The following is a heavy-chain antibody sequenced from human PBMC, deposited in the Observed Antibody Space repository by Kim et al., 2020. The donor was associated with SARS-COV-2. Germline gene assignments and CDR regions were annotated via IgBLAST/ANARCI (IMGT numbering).Heavy chain of an antibody. J-gene: IGHJ6*02. CDR3: ARDPACTSSCTAPYYYYYGMDA. V-gene: IGHV3-11*01. CDR1: GFTFSDYY. Sequence: GGSLRLSCAASGFTFSDYYMSWIRQAPGKGLEWVSYISSSGSTIYYADSVKGRFTISRDNAKNSLYLQMNSLRAEDTAVYYCARDPACTSSCTAPYYYYYGMDAWGQGTTVTVSS. D-gene: IGHD2-2*01. CDR2: ISSSGSTI.